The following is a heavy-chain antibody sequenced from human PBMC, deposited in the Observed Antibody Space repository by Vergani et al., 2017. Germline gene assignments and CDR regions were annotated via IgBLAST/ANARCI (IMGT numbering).Heavy chain of an antibody. D-gene: IGHD5/OR15-5a*01. CDR3: VNGYFYDQIRLAGYDY. V-gene: IGHV3-30*18. CDR2: ISSDGSNK. Sequence: QVQLVESGGGVVQPGRSLRLSCETSGLMFNNYGMHWVRQAPGKGLEWVAVISSDGSNKHYADSVKGRFTISRDNSQNTLYLQMDSLTAEDTAIYFCVNGYFYDQIRLAGYDYWGQGTLGTGSS. J-gene: IGHJ4*02. CDR1: GLMFNNYG.